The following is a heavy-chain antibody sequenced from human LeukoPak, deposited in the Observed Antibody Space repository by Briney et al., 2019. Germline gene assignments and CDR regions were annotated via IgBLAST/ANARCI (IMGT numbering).Heavy chain of an antibody. D-gene: IGHD2-15*01. CDR2: ISYDGSTK. Sequence: GGSLRLSCAASGFTFSSYAMHWVRQDPGKGLEWVAVISYDGSTKYYADSVKGRFTISRDNSKNTLYLQMNSLRADDTAVYNCARGSGGSLTAYFDYWGQGTLVTVSS. CDR3: ARGSGGSLTAYFDY. J-gene: IGHJ4*02. V-gene: IGHV3-30-3*01. CDR1: GFTFSSYA.